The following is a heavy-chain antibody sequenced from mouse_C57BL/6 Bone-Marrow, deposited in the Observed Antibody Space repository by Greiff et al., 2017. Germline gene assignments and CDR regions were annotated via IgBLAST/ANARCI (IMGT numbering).Heavy chain of an antibody. J-gene: IGHJ3*01. D-gene: IGHD2-10*01. CDR2: IYPRSGNT. V-gene: IGHV1-81*01. CDR1: GYTFTSYG. Sequence: QVQLQQSGAVLARPGASVKLSCKASGYTFTSYGIRWVKQRTGQGLEWIGEIYPRSGNTYYNEKFKGKATLTADKSSSTAYMELRSLTSEDSAVYFCARWAYCGKRFAYWGQGTLVTVSA. CDR3: ARWAYCGKRFAY.